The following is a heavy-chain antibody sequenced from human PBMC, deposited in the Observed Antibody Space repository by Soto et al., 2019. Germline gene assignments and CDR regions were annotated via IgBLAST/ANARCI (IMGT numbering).Heavy chain of an antibody. CDR3: ERLLYGDYVEDY. J-gene: IGHJ4*02. D-gene: IGHD4-17*01. V-gene: IGHV4-30-4*01. Sequence: PSETLSLTCTVSGGSISSGDYYWSWIRQPPGKGLEWIGYIYYSGSTYYNPSLKSRVTISVDTSKNQFSLKLSSVTASDTAVYYCERLLYGDYVEDYWGQGTLVPVSA. CDR2: IYYSGST. CDR1: GGSISSGDYY.